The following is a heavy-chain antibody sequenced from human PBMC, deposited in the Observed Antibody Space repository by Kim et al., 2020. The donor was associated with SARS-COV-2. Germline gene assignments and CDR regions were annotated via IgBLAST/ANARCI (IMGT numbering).Heavy chain of an antibody. CDR1: GYTFSRYE. D-gene: IGHD1-26*01. J-gene: IGHJ4*02. V-gene: IGHV1-8*01. Sequence: ASVKVSCQASGYTFSRYEINWVRQAAGQGLEWLGWMSPEGGDTGYAQKFQGRVTMTRNASTNTAYMDLSGLTYEDTAVYYCVRGEWVGDLDYWGQGSLVTVPS. CDR3: VRGEWVGDLDY. CDR2: MSPEGGDT.